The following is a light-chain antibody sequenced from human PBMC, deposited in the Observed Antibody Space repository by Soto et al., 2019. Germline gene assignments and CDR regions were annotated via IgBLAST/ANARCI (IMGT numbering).Light chain of an antibody. CDR2: DAS. J-gene: IGKJ4*01. CDR3: YQRKYRPPLT. Sequence: ETVLTQSPATLSLSPGERATLSCRTSQSVDIYLAWYQQQPGQPPRRLIYDASNRATGITARLSSSGSGTDDSLIISSREQDDYAVYYCYQRKYRPPLTFGGGTKVEIK. CDR1: QSVDIY. V-gene: IGKV3-11*01.